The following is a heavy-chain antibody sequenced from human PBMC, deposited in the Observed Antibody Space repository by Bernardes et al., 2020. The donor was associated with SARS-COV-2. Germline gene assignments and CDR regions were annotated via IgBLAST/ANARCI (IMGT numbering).Heavy chain of an antibody. CDR1: DYTFTNYW. CDR2: IYPGDSDT. Sequence: GECLKSSSNGSDYTFTNYWIGWVRPIPGKGLEWMGIIYPGDSDTKYSPSFQGRVTISADKSVNTAYLQWSSLKASDTAIYYCARRRYGDFGVDVWGQGTTVTVSS. D-gene: IGHD4-17*01. CDR3: ARRRYGDFGVDV. J-gene: IGHJ6*02. V-gene: IGHV5-51*01.